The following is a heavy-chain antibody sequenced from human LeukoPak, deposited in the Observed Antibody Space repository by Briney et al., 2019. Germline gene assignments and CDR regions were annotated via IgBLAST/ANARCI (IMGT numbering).Heavy chain of an antibody. D-gene: IGHD6-13*01. CDR3: ARYSSAWYGHDY. J-gene: IGHJ4*02. CDR2: ISGSGGTT. Sequence: GGSLRLSCAASGFSFYNYAMTWVRQAPGKGLEWVSAISGSGGTTYHADSVKGRFTISRDDSKNTLYLQMNSLRAEDTAVYYCARYSSAWYGHDYWGQGTLVTVSS. V-gene: IGHV3-23*01. CDR1: GFSFYNYA.